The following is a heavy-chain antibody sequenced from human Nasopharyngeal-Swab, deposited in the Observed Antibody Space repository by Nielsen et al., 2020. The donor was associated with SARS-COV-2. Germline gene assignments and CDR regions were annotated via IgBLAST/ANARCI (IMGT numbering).Heavy chain of an antibody. J-gene: IGHJ6*02. CDR3: ARDYSNSIGYYGMDV. V-gene: IGHV3-48*04. D-gene: IGHD4-11*01. Sequence: WISQPPGRGLEWVSYISSSSSTIYYADSVKGRFTISRDNAKNSLYLQMNSLRAEDTAVYYCARDYSNSIGYYGMDVWGQGTTVTVSS. CDR2: ISSSSSTI.